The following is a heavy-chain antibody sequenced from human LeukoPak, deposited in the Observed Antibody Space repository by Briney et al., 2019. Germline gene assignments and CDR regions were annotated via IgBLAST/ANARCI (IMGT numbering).Heavy chain of an antibody. V-gene: IGHV3-23*01. Sequence: GGSLRLSCAASGFTFNNYAMSWVRQAPGKGLEWVSAISGSGERIYYADSVKGRFTISRDNSKNTLYLQMNSLRAEDTAMYYCARDGPRPAAGSGFYFDYWGQGTLVTVSS. D-gene: IGHD6-13*01. CDR2: ISGSGERI. CDR3: ARDGPRPAAGSGFYFDY. CDR1: GFTFNNYA. J-gene: IGHJ4*02.